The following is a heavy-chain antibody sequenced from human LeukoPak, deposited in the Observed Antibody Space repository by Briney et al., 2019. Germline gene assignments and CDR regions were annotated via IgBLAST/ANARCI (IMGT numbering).Heavy chain of an antibody. D-gene: IGHD6-13*01. CDR1: GFTFSSYE. CDR3: AKDRPTVYSSSWLHFLDS. CDR2: ISGSGGST. V-gene: IGHV3-23*01. Sequence: GGSLRLSCAASGFTFSSYEMNWVRQAPGKGLEWVSAISGSGGSTYYADSVKGRFTISRDNSKNTLYLQMNSLRADDTAVYYCAKDRPTVYSSSWLHFLDSWGQGTLVTVSS. J-gene: IGHJ4*02.